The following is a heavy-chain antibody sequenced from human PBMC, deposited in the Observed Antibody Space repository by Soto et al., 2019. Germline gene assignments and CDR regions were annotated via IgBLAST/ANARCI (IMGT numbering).Heavy chain of an antibody. CDR3: ARHVGSLRGTPLERGFDY. Sequence: PSETLSLTCAVSGGSISSSNWWSWVRQPPGKGLEWIGEIYHSGSTNYNPSLKSRVTISVDKSKNQFSLKLSSVTAADTAVYYCARHVGSLRGTPLERGFDYWGQGTLVTVSS. V-gene: IGHV4-4*02. CDR2: IYHSGST. CDR1: GGSISSSNW. D-gene: IGHD3-16*01. J-gene: IGHJ4*02.